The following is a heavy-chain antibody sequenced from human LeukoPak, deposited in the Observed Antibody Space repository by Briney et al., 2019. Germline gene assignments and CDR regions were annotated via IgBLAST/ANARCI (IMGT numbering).Heavy chain of an antibody. CDR2: IYYSGST. Sequence: SETLSLTCTVSGGSISSYYWGWIRQPPGKGLEWIGSIYYSGSTYYNPSLKSRVTISVDTSKNQFSLKLSSVTAADTAVYYCARHGSSGYSPYYFDYWGQGTLVTVSS. V-gene: IGHV4-39*01. J-gene: IGHJ4*02. CDR3: ARHGSSGYSPYYFDY. CDR1: GGSISSYY. D-gene: IGHD3-22*01.